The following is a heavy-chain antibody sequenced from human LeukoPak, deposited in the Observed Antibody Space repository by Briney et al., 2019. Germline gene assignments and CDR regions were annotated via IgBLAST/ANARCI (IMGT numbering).Heavy chain of an antibody. D-gene: IGHD3-10*01. CDR2: IGTAGDT. CDR3: ARSKRITMVRGDPYYYGMDV. J-gene: IGHJ6*02. Sequence: GGSLRLSCAASGFTFSSYDTHWVRQATGKGLEWVSAIGTAGDTYYPGSVKGRFTISRENAKNSLYLQMNSLRAGDTAVYYCARSKRITMVRGDPYYYGMDVWGQGTTVTVSS. CDR1: GFTFSSYD. V-gene: IGHV3-13*01.